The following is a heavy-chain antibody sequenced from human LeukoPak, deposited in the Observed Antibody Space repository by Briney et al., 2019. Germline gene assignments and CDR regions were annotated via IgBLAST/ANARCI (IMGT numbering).Heavy chain of an antibody. V-gene: IGHV1-46*01. D-gene: IGHD3-10*01. CDR3: ARGGVRGVIMGGFDP. CDR1: GYTFTSYY. CDR2: INPSGGST. Sequence: ASVKVSCKASGYTFTSYYMHWVRQAPGQGLEWMGIINPSGGSTSYAQRLQGRVTMTRDTSTSTVYMELSSLRSGDTAVYYCARGGVRGVIMGGFDPWGQGTLVTVSS. J-gene: IGHJ5*02.